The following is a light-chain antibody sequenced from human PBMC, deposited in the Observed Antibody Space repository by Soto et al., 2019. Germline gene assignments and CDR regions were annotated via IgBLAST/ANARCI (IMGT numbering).Light chain of an antibody. V-gene: IGKV3-20*01. Sequence: EIVLTQSPGTLSLSPGERATLSCRASQSVGSSYLAWYQQKPGQAPRLLIYGASSRATGIPDRFSGSGSGPDFTLTISRLEPEDFTVYYCQQYGSSLLYTFGQGTKLEIK. CDR1: QSVGSSY. J-gene: IGKJ2*01. CDR2: GAS. CDR3: QQYGSSLLYT.